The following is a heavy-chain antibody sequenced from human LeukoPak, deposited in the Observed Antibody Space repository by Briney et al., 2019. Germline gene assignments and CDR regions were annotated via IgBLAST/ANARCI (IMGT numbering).Heavy chain of an antibody. CDR1: GYSISSGYY. CDR3: AKTDYGDYGAFNI. Sequence: SETLSLTCAVSGYSISSGYYWGWIRQPPGKGLEWVGSIFHSGSTYYNPSLKSRVTISVDTSKNQFSLKLSSVTAADTAVYWCAKTDYGDYGAFNIWGQGTMVTVSS. CDR2: IFHSGST. J-gene: IGHJ3*02. V-gene: IGHV4-38-2*01. D-gene: IGHD4-17*01.